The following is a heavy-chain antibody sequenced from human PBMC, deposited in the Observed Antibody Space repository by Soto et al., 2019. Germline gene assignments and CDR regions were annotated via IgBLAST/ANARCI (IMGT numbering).Heavy chain of an antibody. V-gene: IGHV5-51*01. CDR1: GYSFTSYW. CDR3: ARSRLTVTMTSSTGYGMDV. CDR2: IYPGDSDT. Sequence: PGESLKISCKGSGYSFTSYWIGWVRQMPGKGLEWMGIIYPGDSDTRYSPSFQGQVTISADKSISTAYLQWSSLKASDTAMYYCARSRLTVTMTSSTGYGMDVWGQGTTVTVSS. D-gene: IGHD4-17*01. J-gene: IGHJ6*02.